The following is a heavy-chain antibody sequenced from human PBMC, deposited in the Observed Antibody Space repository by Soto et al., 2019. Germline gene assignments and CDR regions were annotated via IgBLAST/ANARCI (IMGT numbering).Heavy chain of an antibody. V-gene: IGHV3-30*18. CDR2: ISYDGSNK. J-gene: IGHJ6*02. D-gene: IGHD6-19*01. CDR1: GFTFSSYG. Sequence: QVQLVESGGGVVQPGRSLRLSCAASGFTFSSYGMHWVRQAPGKGLEWVAVISYDGSNKYYADSVKGRFTISRDNSKNTLYLQINSLRAEDTAVYYCAKGYSSGWVYYYYYYGMDVWGQGTTVTVSS. CDR3: AKGYSSGWVYYYYYYGMDV.